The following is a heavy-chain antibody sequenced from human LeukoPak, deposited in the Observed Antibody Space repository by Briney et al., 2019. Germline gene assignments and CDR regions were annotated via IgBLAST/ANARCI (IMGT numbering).Heavy chain of an antibody. CDR3: ARVQRIMITFGGVIAP. D-gene: IGHD3-16*01. V-gene: IGHV4-4*07. CDR1: SGSISGSYY. J-gene: IGHJ5*02. CDR2: IYASGST. Sequence: SETLSLTCTVSSGSISGSYYWSWIRQPAGKGLEWIGRIYASGSTNYDPSLKSRVTISIDKSNNQFSPMVTSVTAADTAVYYCARVQRIMITFGGVIAPWGQGTLVTVSS.